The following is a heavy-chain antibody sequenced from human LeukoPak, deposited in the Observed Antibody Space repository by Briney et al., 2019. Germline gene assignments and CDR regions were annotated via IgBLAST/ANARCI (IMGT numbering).Heavy chain of an antibody. D-gene: IGHD3-10*01. CDR2: MNPNSGNT. CDR1: GYTFTSYD. CDR3: ASGEGRFGAFDI. V-gene: IGHV1-8*03. Sequence: GSVKVSCKASGYTFTSYDINWVRQATGQGLEWMGWMNPNSGNTGYAQKFQGRVTITRNTSISTAYMELSSLRSEDTAVYYCASGEGRFGAFDIWGQGTTVTVSS. J-gene: IGHJ3*02.